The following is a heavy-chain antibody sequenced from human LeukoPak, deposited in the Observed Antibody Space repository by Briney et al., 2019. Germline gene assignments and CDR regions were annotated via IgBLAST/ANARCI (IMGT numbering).Heavy chain of an antibody. CDR1: GGSVSSGSYY. CDR2: IYYSGST. Sequence: ASETLSLTCTVSGGSVSSGSYYWSWIRQPPGKGLEWIGYIYYSGSTNYNPSLKSRVTISVDTSKNQFSLKLSSVTAADTAVYYRAGEFRELVGFDYWGQGTLVTVSS. J-gene: IGHJ4*02. V-gene: IGHV4-61*01. D-gene: IGHD3-10*01. CDR3: AGEFRELVGFDY.